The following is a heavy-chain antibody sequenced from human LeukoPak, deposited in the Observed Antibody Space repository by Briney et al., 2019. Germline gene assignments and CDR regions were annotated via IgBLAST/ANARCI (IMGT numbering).Heavy chain of an antibody. CDR2: IYPDDSNT. D-gene: IGHD5-24*01. CDR3: AKRGGPATIFDVGNGLDI. CDR1: GYDFTTYW. J-gene: IGHJ3*02. Sequence: GESLKISCKASGYDFTTYWNAWVRQMPGKGLEWMGNIYPDDSNTRYSESFQGQVTISADKSISTAYLQWSSLQASDTATYYCAKRGGPATIFDVGNGLDIWGLGTMVTVSS. V-gene: IGHV5-51*01.